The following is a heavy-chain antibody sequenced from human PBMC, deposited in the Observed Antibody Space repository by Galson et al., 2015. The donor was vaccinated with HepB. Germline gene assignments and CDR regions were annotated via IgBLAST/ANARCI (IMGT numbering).Heavy chain of an antibody. CDR3: ARDSGPHYYDILTARFLDYYYGMDV. CDR2: IYYSGST. D-gene: IGHD3-9*01. J-gene: IGHJ6*02. Sequence: ETLSLTCTVSGGSISSYYWSWIRQPPGKGLEWIGYIYYSGSTNYNPSLKSRVTISVDTSKNQFSLKLSSVTAADTAVYYCARDSGPHYYDILTARFLDYYYGMDVWGQGTTVTVSS. V-gene: IGHV4-59*01. CDR1: GGSISSYY.